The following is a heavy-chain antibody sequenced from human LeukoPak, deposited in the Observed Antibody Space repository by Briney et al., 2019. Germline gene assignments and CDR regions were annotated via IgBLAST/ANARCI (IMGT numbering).Heavy chain of an antibody. CDR3: ARLLVAAFDY. V-gene: IGHV4-31*03. Sequence: SETLSLTCTVSGGSISSGGYYWSRIRQHPGKGLEWIGYIYYSGSTYYNPSLESRFTISVDTSKNQFSLKLSSVTAADTAVYYCARLLVAAFDYWGQGSLVTVSS. J-gene: IGHJ4*02. D-gene: IGHD2-15*01. CDR2: IYYSGST. CDR1: GGSISSGGYY.